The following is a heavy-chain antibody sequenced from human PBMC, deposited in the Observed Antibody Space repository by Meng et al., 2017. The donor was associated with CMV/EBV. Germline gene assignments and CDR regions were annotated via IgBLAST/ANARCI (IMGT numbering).Heavy chain of an antibody. CDR3: AKDLGGITIFGVVTSNHDAFDI. CDR2: IYSGGST. D-gene: IGHD3-3*01. Sequence: GESLKISCAASGFTVSSNYMSWVRQAPGKGLEWVSVIYSGGSTYYADSVKGRFTISRDNSKNTLYLQMNSLRAEDTAVYYCAKDLGGITIFGVVTSNHDAFDIWGQGTMVTVSS. CDR1: GFTVSSNY. V-gene: IGHV3-66*02. J-gene: IGHJ3*02.